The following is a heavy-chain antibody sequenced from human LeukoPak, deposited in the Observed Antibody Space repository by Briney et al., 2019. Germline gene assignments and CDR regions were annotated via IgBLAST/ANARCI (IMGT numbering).Heavy chain of an antibody. V-gene: IGHV4-4*02. CDR3: ARLNLNIVVVPAAVEDY. J-gene: IGHJ4*02. CDR2: IYHSGST. Sequence: SGTLSLTCAVSGGSISSTNWWSWVRQPPGKGLEWIGEIYHSGSTNYNPSLKSRVTISVDTSKNQFSLKLSSVTAADTAVYYCARLNLNIVVVPAAVEDYWDQGTLVTVSS. CDR1: GGSISSTNW. D-gene: IGHD2-2*01.